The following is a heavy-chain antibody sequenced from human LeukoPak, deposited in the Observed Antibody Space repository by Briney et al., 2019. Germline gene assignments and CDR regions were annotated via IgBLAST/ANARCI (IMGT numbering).Heavy chain of an antibody. D-gene: IGHD1-26*01. CDR1: GGTLSNYA. CDR2: IIPILGTA. V-gene: IGHV1-69*06. J-gene: IGHJ4*02. Sequence: GASVKVSCKASGGTLSNYAISWVRQAPGQGLEWMGGIIPILGTANYAQKFQGRVTITADKSTSTAYMELSSLRSEDTAVYYCARGPNGSYRGFDYWGQGTLVTVSS. CDR3: ARGPNGSYRGFDY.